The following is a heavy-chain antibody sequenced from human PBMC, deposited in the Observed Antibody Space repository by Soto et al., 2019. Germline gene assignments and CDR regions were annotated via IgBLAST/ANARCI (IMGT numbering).Heavy chain of an antibody. CDR3: AIAQGSGFLVS. CDR1: GGSISSGEYY. D-gene: IGHD3-10*01. Sequence: QVQLQESGPGLVKPSQTLSLTCTVSGGSISSGEYYWSWIRQTPGKGMKWIGYIYYSGSTYYNPSLKSRVTISVHTSKNQFSLKLSSVTAADTAVYYCAIAQGSGFLVSWGQVTLVTVSS. J-gene: IGHJ4*02. V-gene: IGHV4-30-4*01. CDR2: IYYSGST.